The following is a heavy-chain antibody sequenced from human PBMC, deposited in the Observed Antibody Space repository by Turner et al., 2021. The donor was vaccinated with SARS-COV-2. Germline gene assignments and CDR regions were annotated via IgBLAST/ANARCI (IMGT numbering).Heavy chain of an antibody. V-gene: IGHV3-23*01. Sequence: VQLLESGGGLVQPGGSLRISCAASGFQFRSYAMNWVRQVPGKGLEWVSGINDDGVSTNYADSVKGRFTVSRDNSKNTVDLQMNRLGVEDTAVYYCAKATYRDSGKHHDLDSWGQGTLV. CDR2: INDDGVST. CDR3: AKATYRDSGKHHDLDS. D-gene: IGHD1-1*01. CDR1: GFQFRSYA. J-gene: IGHJ4*02.